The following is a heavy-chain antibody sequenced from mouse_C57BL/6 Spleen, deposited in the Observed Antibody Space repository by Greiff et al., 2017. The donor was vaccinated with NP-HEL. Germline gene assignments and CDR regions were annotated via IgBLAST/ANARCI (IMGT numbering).Heavy chain of an antibody. V-gene: IGHV1-82*01. CDR1: GYAFSSSW. CDR2: IYPGDGDT. Sequence: VQLQQSGPELVKPGASVKISCKASGYAFSSSWMNWVKQRPGKGLEWIGRIYPGDGDTNYNGKFKGKATLTADKSSSTAYMQLSSLTSEDSAVYCCARRGDYGCFDYWGQGTTLTVSS. D-gene: IGHD2-4*01. J-gene: IGHJ2*01. CDR3: ARRGDYGCFDY.